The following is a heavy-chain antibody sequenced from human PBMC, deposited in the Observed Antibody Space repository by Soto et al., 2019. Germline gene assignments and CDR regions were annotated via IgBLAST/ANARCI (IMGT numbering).Heavy chain of an antibody. CDR2: ISYDGSNK. J-gene: IGHJ6*02. V-gene: IGHV3-30-3*01. D-gene: IGHD6-6*01. CDR1: GFTFSSYA. CDR3: ARVIAARPGSVRKYYYYGMDV. Sequence: QVQLVESGGGVVQPGRSLRLSCAASGFTFSSYAMHWVRQAPGKGLEWVAVISYDGSNKYYADSVKGRFTISRDNSKNTLYLQMNSLRAEDTAVYYCARVIAARPGSVRKYYYYGMDVWGQGTTVTVSS.